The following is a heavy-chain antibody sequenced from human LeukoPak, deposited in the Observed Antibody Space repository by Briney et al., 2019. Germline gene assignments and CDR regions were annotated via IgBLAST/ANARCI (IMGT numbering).Heavy chain of an antibody. D-gene: IGHD5-12*01. J-gene: IGHJ6*02. CDR1: GFTVSSNY. Sequence: SGGSLRLSCAASGFTVSSNYMSWVRQAPGKGLEWVSSISSSSSYIYYADSVKGRFTISRDNAKNSLYLQMNSLRAEDTAVYYCARDLYVDIVAPSGMDVWGQGTTVTVSS. CDR2: ISSSSSYI. V-gene: IGHV3-21*01. CDR3: ARDLYVDIVAPSGMDV.